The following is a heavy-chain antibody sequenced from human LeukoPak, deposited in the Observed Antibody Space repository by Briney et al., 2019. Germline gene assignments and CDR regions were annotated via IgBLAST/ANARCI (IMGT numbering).Heavy chain of an antibody. CDR2: ISGSGGST. CDR3: AKELDWALDY. CDR1: GFTFSSYA. J-gene: IGHJ4*01. V-gene: IGHV3-23*01. Sequence: TGGSLRLSGAASGFTFSSYAMSWVRQAPGKGLEWVSAISGSGGSTYYADSVKGRFTISRDNAKNSLYLQMNSLRAEDTALYYCAKELDWALDYWGQGTLVTVSS. D-gene: IGHD3-9*01.